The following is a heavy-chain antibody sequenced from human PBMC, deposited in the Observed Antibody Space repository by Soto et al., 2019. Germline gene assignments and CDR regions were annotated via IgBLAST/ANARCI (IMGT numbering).Heavy chain of an antibody. CDR1: GFTFSSYA. Sequence: GGSLRLSCAASGFTFSSYAMSWVRQAPGKGLEWVSAISGSGGSTYYADSVKGRFTISRDNSKNTLYLQMNSLRAEDTAVYYCAKDPGGGATTVDFVFVYCCQGPLVTVSS. CDR3: AKDPGGGATTVDFVFVY. J-gene: IGHJ4*02. V-gene: IGHV3-23*01. CDR2: ISGSGGST. D-gene: IGHD1-26*01.